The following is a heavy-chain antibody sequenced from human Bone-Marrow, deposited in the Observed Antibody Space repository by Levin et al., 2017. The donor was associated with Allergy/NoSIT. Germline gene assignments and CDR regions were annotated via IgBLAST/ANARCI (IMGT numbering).Heavy chain of an antibody. CDR2: ISYDGSSK. CDR1: GFPFTSFG. V-gene: IGHV3-30*18. J-gene: IGHJ4*02. D-gene: IGHD5-12*01. CDR3: AKPPARYSGYVMASGFDY. Sequence: PGESLKISCAASGFPFTSFGIYWVRQAPGKGLEWVALISYDGSSKYYADSVQGRFTISRDNSKNTVFLQMDSLRADDTAVYFCAKPPARYSGYVMASGFDYWGQGTQVTVSS.